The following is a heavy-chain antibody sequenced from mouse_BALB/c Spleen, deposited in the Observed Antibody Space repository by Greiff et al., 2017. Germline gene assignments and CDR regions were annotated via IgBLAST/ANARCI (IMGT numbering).Heavy chain of an antibody. V-gene: IGHV5-6-5*01. CDR3: AREITSWYLDV. D-gene: IGHD1-1*01. CDR1: GFTFSSYA. J-gene: IGHJ1*01. Sequence: EVQLVESGGGLVKPGGSLKLSCAASGFTFSSYAMSWVRQTPEKRLEWVASISRGGSTYYPDSVKGRFTISRDNARNILYLQMSSLRSEDTAMYYCAREITSWYLDVWGAGTTVTVSS. CDR2: ISRGGST.